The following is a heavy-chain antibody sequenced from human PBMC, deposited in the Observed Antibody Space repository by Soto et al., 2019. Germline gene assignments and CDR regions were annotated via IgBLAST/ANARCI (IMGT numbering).Heavy chain of an antibody. V-gene: IGHV1-3*01. CDR1: GYTFTSYA. Sequence: ASVKVSCKASGYTFTSYAMHWVRQAPGQGLEWMGWINADNGNTKYAQKFQGRVTMTTDTSTSTAYMELSSLRSDDTAVYYCARCSGYVCAFDIWGQGTMVTVSS. CDR2: INADNGNT. J-gene: IGHJ3*02. D-gene: IGHD5-12*01. CDR3: ARCSGYVCAFDI.